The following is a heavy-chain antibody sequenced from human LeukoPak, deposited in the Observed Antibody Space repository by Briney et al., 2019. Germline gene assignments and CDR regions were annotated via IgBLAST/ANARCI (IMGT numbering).Heavy chain of an antibody. D-gene: IGHD6-13*01. Sequence: PGGSLRLSCAASGFTFTSYAMSWVRQAPGKGLEWVSAISGSGGSTYYADSVKGRFTISRDNSKNTLYLQINSLRAEETAVYYCAKPRPAYSSSRYDHWGQGNLVTVSS. J-gene: IGHJ5*02. V-gene: IGHV3-23*01. CDR2: ISGSGGST. CDR3: AKPRPAYSSSRYDH. CDR1: GFTFTSYA.